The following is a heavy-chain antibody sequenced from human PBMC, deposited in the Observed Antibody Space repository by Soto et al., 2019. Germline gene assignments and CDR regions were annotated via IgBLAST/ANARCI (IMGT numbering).Heavy chain of an antibody. CDR2: IYYSGST. J-gene: IGHJ4*02. D-gene: IGHD2-21*02. CDR1: GGSISSYY. V-gene: IGHV4-59*01. CDR3: ARESYCGGDCYTRSTFDY. Sequence: SETLSLTCTVSGGSISSYYWSWIRQPPGKGLEWIGYIYYSGSTNYNPSLKSRVTISVDTSKNQFSLKLSSVTAADTAVYYCARESYCGGDCYTRSTFDYWGQGTLVTVSS.